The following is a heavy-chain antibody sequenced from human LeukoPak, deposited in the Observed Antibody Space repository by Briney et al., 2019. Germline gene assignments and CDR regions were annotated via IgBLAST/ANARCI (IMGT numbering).Heavy chain of an antibody. J-gene: IGHJ5*02. D-gene: IGHD4-17*01. V-gene: IGHV4-61*01. CDR2: TYYSGST. Sequence: PSETLSLTCTVSGYSISSGHYWSWIRQPPGKGLEWIGYTYYSGSTNYNPSLKSRVTISVDTSKNQFSLKLSSVTAADTAVYYCARADDYGDLWGQGTLVTVSS. CDR3: ARADDYGDL. CDR1: GYSISSGHY.